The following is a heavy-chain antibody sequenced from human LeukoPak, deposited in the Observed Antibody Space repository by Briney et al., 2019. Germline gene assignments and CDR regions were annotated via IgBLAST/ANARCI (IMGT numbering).Heavy chain of an antibody. CDR3: ARAAGIFGVAPPGDWFDP. V-gene: IGHV1-46*01. CDR1: GYTFTSYY. D-gene: IGHD3-3*01. J-gene: IGHJ5*02. CDR2: INPSGGST. Sequence: ASVKVSCKASGYTFTSYYMHWVRQAPGQGLEWMGIINPSGGSTSYAQKFQGRVTMTRDTSTSTVYMELSSLRSEDTAVYYCARAAGIFGVAPPGDWFDPWGQGTLVTVSS.